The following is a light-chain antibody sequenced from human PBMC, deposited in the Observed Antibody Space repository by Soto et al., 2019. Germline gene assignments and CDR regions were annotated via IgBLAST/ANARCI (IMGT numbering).Light chain of an antibody. Sequence: VFTQSPATQSLSPGERATLSCRARQSVSTYLAWYQQRPGQAPRLLIYDASYRATDIPPRFSGSGSGTDFTLTISSLEPEDFAVYYCQQRRSWPPTITFGQGTRLEIK. CDR3: QQRRSWPPTIT. CDR1: QSVSTY. CDR2: DAS. V-gene: IGKV3-11*01. J-gene: IGKJ5*01.